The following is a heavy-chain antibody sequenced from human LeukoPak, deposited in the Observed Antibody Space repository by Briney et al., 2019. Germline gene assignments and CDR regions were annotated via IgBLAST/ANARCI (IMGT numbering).Heavy chain of an antibody. Sequence: PSETLSLTCTVSGGSISSYYWSWIRQPAGKGLEWIGRIYSSGSTNYNPSLKSRVTMSVDTSKNQFSLKMSSVTAADTAVYYCARGRYYYGSGSHFDYWGQGTLVIVSS. CDR2: IYSSGST. J-gene: IGHJ4*02. D-gene: IGHD3-10*01. CDR1: GGSISSYY. CDR3: ARGRYYYGSGSHFDY. V-gene: IGHV4-4*07.